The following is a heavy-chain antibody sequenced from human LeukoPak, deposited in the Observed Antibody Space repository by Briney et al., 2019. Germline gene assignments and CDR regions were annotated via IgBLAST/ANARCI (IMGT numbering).Heavy chain of an antibody. CDR3: IRDFRSADL. J-gene: IGHJ5*02. Sequence: GGSLRLSCVASGFTFSNYWMHWVRQPPGKGLVWVSRIYVDGRTTNYADSVKGRFTISRDNAKNTVYLEMDSLSVEDTATYYCIRDFRSADLWGQGTLVTVTS. CDR2: IYVDGRTT. CDR1: GFTFSNYW. V-gene: IGHV3-74*01.